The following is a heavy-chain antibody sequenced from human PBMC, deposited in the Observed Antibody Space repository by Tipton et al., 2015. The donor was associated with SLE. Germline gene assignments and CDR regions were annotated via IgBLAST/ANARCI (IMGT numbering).Heavy chain of an antibody. V-gene: IGHV3-15*01. CDR2: IKSKAAGGTT. CDR1: GFTFSHAW. Sequence: GSLRLSCAASGFTFSHAWMSWVRQAPGKGLEWVGRIKSKAAGGTTDDAAPVRGRFTISRDDSKNTLYLQMNSLKADDTAVYYCTCRVAVASGFDYWGQGTLVTVSS. D-gene: IGHD6-19*01. CDR3: TCRVAVASGFDY. J-gene: IGHJ4*02.